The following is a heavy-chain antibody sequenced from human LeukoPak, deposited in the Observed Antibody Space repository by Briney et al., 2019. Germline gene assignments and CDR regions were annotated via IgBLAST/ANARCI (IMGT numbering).Heavy chain of an antibody. D-gene: IGHD7-27*01. Sequence: GGSLRLSCAASEFIFSSYAMYWVRQAPGKGLEWVAFIRYDGSDKYYADSVKGRFTISRDNSNNTLYLQMNSLRADDTAVYHCAKDGDHFHFYMDVWGKGTTVTVSS. CDR2: IRYDGSDK. CDR3: AKDGDHFHFYMDV. J-gene: IGHJ6*03. V-gene: IGHV3-30*02. CDR1: EFIFSSYA.